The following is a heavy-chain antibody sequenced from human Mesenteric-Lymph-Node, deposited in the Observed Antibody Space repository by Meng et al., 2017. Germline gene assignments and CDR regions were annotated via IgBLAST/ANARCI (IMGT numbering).Heavy chain of an antibody. CDR3: ARDGSSWYVGFRFDP. V-gene: IGHV4-34*01. CDR1: GGSFSGYY. J-gene: IGHJ5*02. Sequence: SETLSLTCAVYGGSFSGYYWSWIRQPPGKGLEWIGEINHSGSTNYNPSLKSRVTISVDTSKNQFSLKLSSVTAADTAVYYCARDGSSWYVGFRFDPWGQGTLVTGSS. D-gene: IGHD6-13*01. CDR2: INHSGST.